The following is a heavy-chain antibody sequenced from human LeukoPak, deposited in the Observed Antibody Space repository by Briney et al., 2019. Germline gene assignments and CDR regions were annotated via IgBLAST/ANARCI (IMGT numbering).Heavy chain of an antibody. Sequence: PSETLSLTCTVSGYSISSGYYWGWIRQPPGKGLEWIGSIYHSGSTYYNPSLKSRVTISVDTSKNQFSLRLSSVTAADTAVYYCARERSSQSSWFDPWGQGTLVTVSS. J-gene: IGHJ5*02. V-gene: IGHV4-38-2*02. CDR1: GYSISSGYY. CDR3: ARERSSQSSWFDP. CDR2: IYHSGST. D-gene: IGHD4-17*01.